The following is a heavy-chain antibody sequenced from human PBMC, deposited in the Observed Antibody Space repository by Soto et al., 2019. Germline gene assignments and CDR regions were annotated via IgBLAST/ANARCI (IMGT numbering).Heavy chain of an antibody. J-gene: IGHJ4*02. CDR2: IIPILGIA. CDR3: AREEYYYGSGAFFDY. Sequence: SVKVSCKASGGTFSSYTISWVRQAPGQGLEWMGRIIPILGIANYAQKFQGRVTITADKSTSTAYMELSSLRSEDTAVYYCAREEYYYGSGAFFDYWGQGTLDTVSS. CDR1: GGTFSSYT. D-gene: IGHD3-10*01. V-gene: IGHV1-69*04.